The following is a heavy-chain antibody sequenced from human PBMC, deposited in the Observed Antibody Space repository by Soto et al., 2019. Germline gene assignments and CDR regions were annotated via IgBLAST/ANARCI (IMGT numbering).Heavy chain of an antibody. D-gene: IGHD3-9*01. V-gene: IGHV1-69*01. Sequence: QVQLVQSGAEGKKPGSSVKVSCKASGGTFNNYGMGWVRQAPGQGLEWMGGIIPMIGRTNYAQKFQGRLTLTADASRSTAYMELRSLRSDDTAVYYCASWDYDVLTGYSYDDWGQGTLVTVSS. CDR3: ASWDYDVLTGYSYDD. CDR2: IIPMIGRT. J-gene: IGHJ4*02. CDR1: GGTFNNYG.